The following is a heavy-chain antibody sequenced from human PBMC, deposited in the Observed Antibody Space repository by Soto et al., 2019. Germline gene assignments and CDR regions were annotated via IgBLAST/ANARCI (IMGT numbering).Heavy chain of an antibody. CDR3: ARGLAADGA. CDR2: INAGSGNT. Sequence: QVQLVQSGAEVKKPGASVKVSCTASGYTFTHYAIHWVRHAPGQRLEWMGFINAGSGNTKYSQTFQGRLTFTKDPSASTAYIDLSSLRSEDTAIYYCARGLAADGAWGQGTLVTVSS. D-gene: IGHD6-13*01. CDR1: GYTFTHYA. V-gene: IGHV1-3*01. J-gene: IGHJ4*02.